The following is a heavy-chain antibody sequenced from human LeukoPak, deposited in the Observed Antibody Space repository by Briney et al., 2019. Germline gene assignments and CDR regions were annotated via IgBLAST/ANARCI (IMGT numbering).Heavy chain of an antibody. J-gene: IGHJ5*02. CDR1: GFTVSSNY. D-gene: IGHD3-10*01. V-gene: IGHV4-34*01. CDR3: ARGRGHRNLYYYGSGRHENWFDP. CDR2: INHSGST. Sequence: GSLRLSCAASGFTVSSNYMSWIRQPPGKGLEWIGEINHSGSTNYNPSLKSRVTISVDTSKNQFSLKLSSVTAADTAVYYCARGRGHRNLYYYGSGRHENWFDPWGQGTLVTVSS.